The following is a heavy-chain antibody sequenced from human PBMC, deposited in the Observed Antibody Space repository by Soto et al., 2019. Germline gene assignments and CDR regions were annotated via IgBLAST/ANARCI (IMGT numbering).Heavy chain of an antibody. D-gene: IGHD5-18*01. Sequence: SQTLSLTCGISGDSVSSNSAAWNRIRQSPSRGLEWLGRTYYRSKWYNDYAVSVKSRITLNPDTSKNQFSLQLNSVTPEDTAVYYCARIQGYSYGSSYFDYWGQGTLVTVSS. CDR3: ARIQGYSYGSSYFDY. J-gene: IGHJ4*02. V-gene: IGHV6-1*01. CDR2: TYYRSKWYN. CDR1: GDSVSSNSAA.